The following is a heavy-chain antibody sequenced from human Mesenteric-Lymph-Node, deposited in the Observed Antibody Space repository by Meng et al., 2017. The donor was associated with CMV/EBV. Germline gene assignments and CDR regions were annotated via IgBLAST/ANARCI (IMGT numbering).Heavy chain of an antibody. Sequence: QVQLVQSRAEVGKPGGSVKVSCKASGYTFTVFAMHWVRQAPGQGLEWMGRINPNTGIPNYARNFQGRFAFSLDTSVNTAYVEIRSLKADDTAVYYCARDSVVHGSFDHWGQGTLVTVSS. D-gene: IGHD2-2*01. CDR3: ARDSVVHGSFDH. CDR2: INPNTGIP. J-gene: IGHJ4*02. V-gene: IGHV1-2*06. CDR1: GYTFTVFA.